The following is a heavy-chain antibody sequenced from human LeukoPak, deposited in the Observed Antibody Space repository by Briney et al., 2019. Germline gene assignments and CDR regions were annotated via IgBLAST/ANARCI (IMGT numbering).Heavy chain of an antibody. Sequence: ASVKVSCKASGGTFSSYTISWVRQAPGRGLEWMGRIIPILGIANYAQKFQGRVTITADKSTSTAYMELSSLRSEDTAVYYCARVASRRDFTIFGIVYWGQGTLVTVSS. J-gene: IGHJ4*02. CDR2: IIPILGIA. CDR3: ARVASRRDFTIFGIVY. CDR1: GGTFSSYT. D-gene: IGHD3-3*01. V-gene: IGHV1-69*02.